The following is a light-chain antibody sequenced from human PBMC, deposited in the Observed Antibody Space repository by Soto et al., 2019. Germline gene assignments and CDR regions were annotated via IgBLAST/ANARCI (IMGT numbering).Light chain of an antibody. CDR3: QQYYSTPRT. V-gene: IGKV4-1*01. Sequence: DIVMTQSPDSLAVSLGERATIHCKSSQSILYVYNNKNNLAWYQQRPGQPPQLLVYGASTRKSGVPDRFSGSGSGTDFTLSISSLQAEDVAVYYCQQYYSTPRTFGQGTKVEIK. J-gene: IGKJ1*01. CDR1: QSILYVYNNKNN. CDR2: GAS.